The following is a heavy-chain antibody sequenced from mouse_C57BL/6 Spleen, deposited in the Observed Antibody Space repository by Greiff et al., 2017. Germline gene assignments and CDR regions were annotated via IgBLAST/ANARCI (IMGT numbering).Heavy chain of an antibody. V-gene: IGHV5-17*01. CDR1: GFTFSDYG. CDR3: ARRREISYSMDY. Sequence: EVQLVESGGGLVKPGGSLKLSCAASGFTFSDYGMHWVRQAPEKGLEWVAYISSGSSTIYYADTVKGRFTISRDNAKKTLCLQMTSLRSEDTAMYYCARRREISYSMDYWGQGTSVTVSS. J-gene: IGHJ4*01. CDR2: ISSGSSTI.